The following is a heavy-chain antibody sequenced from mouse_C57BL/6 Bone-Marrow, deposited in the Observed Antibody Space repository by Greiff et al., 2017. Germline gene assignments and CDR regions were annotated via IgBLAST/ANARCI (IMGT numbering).Heavy chain of an antibody. CDR3: ARHVYYGSSYGYWYFDV. D-gene: IGHD1-1*01. CDR1: EYEFPSHD. CDR2: INSDGGST. Sequence: EVQLVESGGGLVQPGESLKLSCESNEYEFPSHDMSWVRKTPEKRLELVAAINSDGGSTYYPDTMERRFIISRDNTKKTLYLQMSSLRSEDTALYYCARHVYYGSSYGYWYFDVWGTGTTVTVSS. V-gene: IGHV5-2*01. J-gene: IGHJ1*03.